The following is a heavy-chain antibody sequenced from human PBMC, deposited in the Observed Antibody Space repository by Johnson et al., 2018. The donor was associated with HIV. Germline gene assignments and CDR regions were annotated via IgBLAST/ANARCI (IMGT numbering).Heavy chain of an antibody. D-gene: IGHD2-8*02. CDR2: ISSSGSTI. V-gene: IGHV3-11*04. CDR3: ARDICTGGVCYDAFDI. Sequence: QMQLVESGGGVVQPGGSLRLSCAESGFTFSDYYMSWIRQAPGKGLEWVSYISSSGSTIYYADSVKGRFTVSRDNDKNSLYLQMNSMRAEDTAVYYCARDICTGGVCYDAFDIWGQGTMVTVSS. CDR1: GFTFSDYY. J-gene: IGHJ3*02.